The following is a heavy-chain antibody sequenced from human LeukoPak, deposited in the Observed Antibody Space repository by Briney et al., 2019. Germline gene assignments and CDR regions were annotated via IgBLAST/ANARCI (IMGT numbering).Heavy chain of an antibody. Sequence: SETLSLTCSVSGYFSTGYYWGWIRQPPGKGLEWMASIRPDGHTYSNSSLRNQLTISADMSRNEFSLKLNSLTAADTAVYYCARQVATKGEWSFDVWGQGTVVTVSS. CDR2: IRPDGHT. CDR3: ARQVATKGEWSFDV. D-gene: IGHD5-12*01. V-gene: IGHV4-38-2*02. J-gene: IGHJ3*01. CDR1: GYFSTGYY.